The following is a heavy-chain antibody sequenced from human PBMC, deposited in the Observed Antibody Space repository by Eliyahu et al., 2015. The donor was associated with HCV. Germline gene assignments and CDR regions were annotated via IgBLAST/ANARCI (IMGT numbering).Heavy chain of an antibody. Sequence: QVQLVESGGGVVQPGRSLRLSCAASGFTFSSYAMHWVRQAPGKGLGWVAVISYDGSNKYYADSVKGRFTISRDNSKNTLYLQMNSLRAEDTAVYYCARDLDDGLYYFDYWGQGTLVTVSS. D-gene: IGHD4-17*01. J-gene: IGHJ4*02. CDR2: ISYDGSNK. CDR1: GFTFSSYA. CDR3: ARDLDDGLYYFDY. V-gene: IGHV3-30-3*01.